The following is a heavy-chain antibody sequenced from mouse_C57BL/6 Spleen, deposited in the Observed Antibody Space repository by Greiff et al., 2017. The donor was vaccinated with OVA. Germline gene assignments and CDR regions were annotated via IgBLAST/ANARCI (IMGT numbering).Heavy chain of an antibody. CDR2: IDPETGGT. CDR1: GYTFTDYE. D-gene: IGHD2-4*01. Sequence: QVQLQQSGAELVRPGASVPLSCKASGYTFTDYEMHWVKQTPVHGLEWIGAIDPETGGTAYNQKFKGKAILTADKSSSTAYMELRSLTSEDSAVYYCTRGDYVRAWFAYWGQGTLVTVSA. CDR3: TRGDYVRAWFAY. V-gene: IGHV1-15*01. J-gene: IGHJ3*01.